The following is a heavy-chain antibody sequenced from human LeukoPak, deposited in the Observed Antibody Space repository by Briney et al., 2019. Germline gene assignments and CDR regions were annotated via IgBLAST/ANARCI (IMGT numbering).Heavy chain of an antibody. J-gene: IGHJ6*02. CDR3: ARIRTSYCSSTSCYTNYYYYYGMDV. D-gene: IGHD2-2*02. Sequence: GASVKLSCKASGYTFTSYDINWVRQATGQGLEWMGWMNPNSGNTGYAQKFQGRVTMTRNTSISTAYMELSSLRSEDTAVYYCARIRTSYCSSTSCYTNYYYYYGMDVWGQGTTVTVSS. CDR2: MNPNSGNT. V-gene: IGHV1-8*01. CDR1: GYTFTSYD.